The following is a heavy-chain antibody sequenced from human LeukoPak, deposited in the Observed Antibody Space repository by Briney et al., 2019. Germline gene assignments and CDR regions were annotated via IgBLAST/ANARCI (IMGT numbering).Heavy chain of an antibody. CDR3: ARVSFSGGYTYGYEDY. CDR2: FNTYTGNT. D-gene: IGHD5-18*01. Sequence: ASVKVSFKSSGYTFNTYSITWVRQAPGQGLEWMGLFNTYTGNTNYAQKLQGRVTVTTDTSTGTAYMELRSLRSDDTAVYYCARVSFSGGYTYGYEDYWGQGTLVTVSS. V-gene: IGHV1-18*01. J-gene: IGHJ4*02. CDR1: GYTFNTYS.